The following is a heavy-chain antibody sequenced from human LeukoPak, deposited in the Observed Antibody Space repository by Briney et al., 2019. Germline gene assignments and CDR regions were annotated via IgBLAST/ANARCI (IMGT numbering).Heavy chain of an antibody. J-gene: IGHJ4*02. CDR1: GFTFSSYS. CDR2: ISSSSSYI. Sequence: GGSLRLSCAASGFTFSSYSMNWVRQAPGKGLEWVSSISSSSSYIYYADSVKGRFTISRDNAKNSLYLQMNSLRAEDTAVYYCARDPGYAVYYFDYWGQGTLVTVSS. D-gene: IGHD1-1*01. CDR3: ARDPGYAVYYFDY. V-gene: IGHV3-21*01.